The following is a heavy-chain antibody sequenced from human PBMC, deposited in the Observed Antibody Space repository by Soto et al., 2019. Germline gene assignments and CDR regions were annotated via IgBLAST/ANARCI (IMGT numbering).Heavy chain of an antibody. V-gene: IGHV3-23*01. D-gene: IGHD1-26*01. CDR3: GRRGSGSYYDY. CDR1: GFTFSSYA. CDR2: ISGSGDST. Sequence: EVQLLESGGGLVQPGGSLRLSCAASGFTFSSYAMRWVRQAPVKGLEWVSAISGSGDSTYYADSVKGRFTISRDNSKNTLYLQMNSLRAEDPAVYYCGRRGSGSYYDYWGQGTLVPVSS. J-gene: IGHJ4*02.